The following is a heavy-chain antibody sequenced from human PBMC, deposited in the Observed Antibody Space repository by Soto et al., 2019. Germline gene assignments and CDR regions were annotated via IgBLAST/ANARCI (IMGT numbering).Heavy chain of an antibody. D-gene: IGHD3-10*01. V-gene: IGHV4-59*08. CDR1: GGSFSGYY. CDR3: ARHNYGSGSTYFDY. CDR2: IYYSGST. J-gene: IGHJ4*02. Sequence: SETLSLTCAVYGGSFSGYYWSWIRQPPGKGLEWVGYIYYSGSTNYNPSLKSRVTISVDTSKNQFSLKLNSMTAADTAVYYCARHNYGSGSTYFDYWGQGTLVTVSS.